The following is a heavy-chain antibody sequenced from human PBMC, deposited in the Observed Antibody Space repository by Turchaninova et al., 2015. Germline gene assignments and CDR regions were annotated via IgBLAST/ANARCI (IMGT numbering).Heavy chain of an antibody. CDR3: AKDRYYAPVYV. Sequence: QVQLVESGVGVVHPGGSVRLHLAASGLIFSSYGYHWGRQAPGNGLEWVAFIRYDGSNNYYVDSVKVRFTISRDNSKNTLYLQMNSLRAEDTAVYHCAKDRYYAPVYVWGKGTTVTVSS. V-gene: IGHV3-30*02. D-gene: IGHD3-3*01. J-gene: IGHJ6*04. CDR1: GLIFSSYG. CDR2: IRYDGSNN.